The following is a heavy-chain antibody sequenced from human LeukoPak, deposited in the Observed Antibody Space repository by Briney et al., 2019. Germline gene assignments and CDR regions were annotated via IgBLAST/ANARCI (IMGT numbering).Heavy chain of an antibody. D-gene: IGHD3-10*01. V-gene: IGHV1-2*06. CDR3: ARELNYYGSGHIY. J-gene: IGHJ4*02. CDR1: GYTFTGYY. Sequence: ASVKVSCTASGYTFTGYYMHWVRQAPGQGLEWMGRINPNSGGTNYAQKFQGRVTMTRDTSISTAYMELSRLRSDDTAVYYCARELNYYGSGHIYWGQGTLVTVSS. CDR2: INPNSGGT.